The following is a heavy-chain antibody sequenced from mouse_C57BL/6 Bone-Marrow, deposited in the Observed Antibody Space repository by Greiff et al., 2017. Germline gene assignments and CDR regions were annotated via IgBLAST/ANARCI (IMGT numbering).Heavy chain of an antibody. J-gene: IGHJ3*01. Sequence: QVQLQQSGAELARPGASVKLSCTASGYTFTSYGISWVKQRTGQGLEWIGEIYPRSGNTYYNEKFKGKATLTADKSSSTAYMELRSLTSEDSAVYFCARDDDDVFAYWCQGTLVTVSA. D-gene: IGHD2-4*01. V-gene: IGHV1-81*01. CDR3: ARDDDDVFAY. CDR2: IYPRSGNT. CDR1: GYTFTSYG.